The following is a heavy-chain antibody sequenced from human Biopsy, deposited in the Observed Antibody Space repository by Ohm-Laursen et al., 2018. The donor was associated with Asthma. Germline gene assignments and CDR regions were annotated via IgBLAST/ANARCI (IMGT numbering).Heavy chain of an antibody. CDR2: IKHDGSEK. J-gene: IGHJ4*02. CDR1: RFTYE. D-gene: IGHD6-6*01. Sequence: SLRLSCTASRFTYEMHWVRQAPGKGLEWVANIKHDGSEKNHVDSLKGRFTISRDNAKNSLYLQMNSLRAEDTAVYYCARAISSSWWAVEYWGQGTLVTVSS. V-gene: IGHV3-7*01. CDR3: ARAISSSWWAVEY.